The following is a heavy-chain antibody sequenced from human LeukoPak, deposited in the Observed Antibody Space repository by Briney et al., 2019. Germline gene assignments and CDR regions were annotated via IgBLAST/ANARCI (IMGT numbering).Heavy chain of an antibody. CDR2: IYYSGST. V-gene: IGHV4-39*07. J-gene: IGHJ4*02. CDR3: ARVGVYDILTGYYRDFDY. CDR1: GGSISSGSYY. D-gene: IGHD3-9*01. Sequence: SQTLSLTCTVSGGSISSGSYYWSWIRQPPGKGLEWIGSIYYSGSTYYNPSLKSRVTISVDTSKNQFSLKLSSVTAADTAVYYCARVGVYDILTGYYRDFDYWGQGTLVTVSS.